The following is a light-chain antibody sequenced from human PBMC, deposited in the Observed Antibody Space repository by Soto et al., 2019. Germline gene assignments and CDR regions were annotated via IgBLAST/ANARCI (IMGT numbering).Light chain of an antibody. CDR1: RSLLQTNGNTY. Sequence: DIVMTQSPLSLPVTPGEPASISCRSSRSLLQTNGNTYLDWYLQKPGQSPQLLISLATNRASGVPDRFTGSGSGKEFTLQISRVEDEDVGVYYCMQALQAPFTFGGGTKVDIK. CDR3: MQALQAPFT. J-gene: IGKJ4*01. CDR2: LAT. V-gene: IGKV2-28*01.